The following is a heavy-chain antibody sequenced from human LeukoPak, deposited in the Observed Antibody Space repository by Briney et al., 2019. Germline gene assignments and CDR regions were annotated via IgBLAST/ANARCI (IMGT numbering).Heavy chain of an antibody. J-gene: IGHJ4*02. CDR2: MHADGVT. CDR1: GGSISGSF. Sequence: SETLSLTCTVSGGSISGSFWSWIRQPAGKGLEWIGRMHADGVTNYNPSLKSRITMSFDTPENQFSLKLTSATAADTAVYFCARAPSGCGGTCAFDYWGQGTLVTVSS. V-gene: IGHV4-4*07. D-gene: IGHD2-15*01. CDR3: ARAPSGCGGTCAFDY.